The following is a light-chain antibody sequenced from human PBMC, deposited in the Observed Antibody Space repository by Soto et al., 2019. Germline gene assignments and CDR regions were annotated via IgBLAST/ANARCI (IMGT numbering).Light chain of an antibody. CDR2: DAS. V-gene: IGKV3-15*01. CDR1: QTVSITY. CDR3: QQYNYWPPLL. Sequence: IVMTQSPATLSVSPGERATLSCRASQTVSITYLTWYQQKPGQAPRLLIYDASTRATGIPARFSGSGSGTEFTLTISSLQSEDFAVYYCQQYNYWPPLLFGGGTKVDIK. J-gene: IGKJ4*01.